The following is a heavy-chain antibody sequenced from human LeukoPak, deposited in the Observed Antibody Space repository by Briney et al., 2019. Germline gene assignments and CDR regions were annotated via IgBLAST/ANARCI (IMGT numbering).Heavy chain of an antibody. CDR1: GFTFSDYY. V-gene: IGHV3-66*01. D-gene: IGHD4-17*01. CDR2: IYSGGST. Sequence: GGSLRLSCAASGFTFSDYYMSWIRQAPGKGLEWVSVIYSGGSTYYADSVKGRFTISRDNSKNTLYLQMNSLRAEDTAVYYCASYGWVSNWFDPWGQGTLVTVSS. J-gene: IGHJ5*02. CDR3: ASYGWVSNWFDP.